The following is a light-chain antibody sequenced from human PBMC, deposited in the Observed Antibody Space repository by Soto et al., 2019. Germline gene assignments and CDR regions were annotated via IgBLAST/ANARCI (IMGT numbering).Light chain of an antibody. J-gene: IGKJ3*01. Sequence: EIVLTQSPGTLSLSPGERATLSCRASQSVSSSYLAWYQQKPGQAPRLLIYGASSRATGIPDRFSGSGSGRDFTLTISRLEPEDFAVYYCQQYGSSPIFTLGPGTKVDIK. CDR1: QSVSSSY. V-gene: IGKV3-20*01. CDR3: QQYGSSPIFT. CDR2: GAS.